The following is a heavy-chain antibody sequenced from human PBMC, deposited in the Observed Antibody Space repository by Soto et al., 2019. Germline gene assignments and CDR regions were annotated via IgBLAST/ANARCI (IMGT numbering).Heavy chain of an antibody. J-gene: IGHJ6*03. CDR2: MNPNSGNT. CDR3: TRAPRGTVVPVAGGQLKGYYYMDV. D-gene: IGHD2-2*01. Sequence: QVQLVQSGAEVKKPGASVKVSCKASGYTFTNYDISWVRQATGQGLEWMGWMNPNSGNTGYAQKLQGRVNMTRNTSIRTAYKELSSLRSDDTAVYYCTRAPRGTVVPVAGGQLKGYYYMDVWGEGTTVTVSS. CDR1: GYTFTNYD. V-gene: IGHV1-8*01.